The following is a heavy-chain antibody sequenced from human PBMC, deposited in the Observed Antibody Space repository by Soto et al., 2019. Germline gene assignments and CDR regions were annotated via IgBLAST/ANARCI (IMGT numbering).Heavy chain of an antibody. CDR2: MNPNSGNR. D-gene: IGHD6-19*01. CDR3: ANSSTWGGAMDV. V-gene: IGHV1-8*01. Sequence: ASVKVSCKASGYSITSFNINWVRQAGGQGLEWMGWMNPNSGNRGYAQKFQGRVIMTSNTSTNTAYMELSRLRSEDTAVYYCANSSTWGGAMDVWGQGTTVTVSS. CDR1: GYSITSFN. J-gene: IGHJ6*02.